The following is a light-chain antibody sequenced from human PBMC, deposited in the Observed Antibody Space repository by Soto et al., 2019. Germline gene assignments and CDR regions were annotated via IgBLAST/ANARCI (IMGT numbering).Light chain of an antibody. CDR2: AAS. CDR1: QGIGVY. CDR3: QKYNSAPLT. Sequence: DIPMTQSPSSLSASLGDRVTITCRASQGIGVYLAWFQQKPGKVPKLLIYAASALQSGVPSRFSGSGSGTDSTLTISSLQPEDIATYYCQKYNSAPLTFGGGTKVDIK. J-gene: IGKJ4*01. V-gene: IGKV1-27*01.